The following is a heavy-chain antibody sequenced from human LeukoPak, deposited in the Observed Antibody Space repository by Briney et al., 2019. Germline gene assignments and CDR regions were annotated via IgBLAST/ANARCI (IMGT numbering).Heavy chain of an antibody. V-gene: IGHV4-39*01. CDR1: GGSISSSSYY. CDR3: AITDSSSWYRDY. D-gene: IGHD6-13*01. J-gene: IGHJ4*02. Sequence: SETLSLTCTVSGGSISSSSYYWGWIRQPPGKGLEWIGSIYYSGSTYYNPSLKSRVTISVDTSKNQFSLKLSSVTAADTAVYYCAITDSSSWYRDYWGQGTLVTVSS. CDR2: IYYSGST.